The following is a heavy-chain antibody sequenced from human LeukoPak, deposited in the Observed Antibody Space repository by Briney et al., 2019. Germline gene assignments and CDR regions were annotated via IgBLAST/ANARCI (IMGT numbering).Heavy chain of an antibody. V-gene: IGHV4-59*11. CDR2: IYYSGGT. Sequence: SETLSLTCTVSGGSISSHYWSWIRQPPGKGLEWIGYIYYSGGTNYNPSLKSRVTISVDTSKNQFSLKLSSVTAADTAVYYFARDARYCSSTSCYTSFDPWGQGTLVTVSS. J-gene: IGHJ5*02. CDR3: ARDARYCSSTSCYTSFDP. D-gene: IGHD2-2*02. CDR1: GGSISSHY.